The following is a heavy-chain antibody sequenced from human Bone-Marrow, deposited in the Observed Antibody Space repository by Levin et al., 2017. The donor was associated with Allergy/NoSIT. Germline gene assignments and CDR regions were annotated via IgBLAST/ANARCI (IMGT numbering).Heavy chain of an antibody. CDR3: APRGYGERWGFDY. V-gene: IGHV3-21*01. J-gene: IGHJ4*02. CDR2: ISSSSSYI. D-gene: IGHD4-17*01. CDR1: GFTFSSYS. Sequence: PGGSLRLSCAASGFTFSSYSMNWVRQAPGKGLEWVSSISSSSSYIDYADSVKGRFTISRDNAKNSLYLQMNSLRAEDTAVYYCAPRGYGERWGFDYWGQGTLVTVSS.